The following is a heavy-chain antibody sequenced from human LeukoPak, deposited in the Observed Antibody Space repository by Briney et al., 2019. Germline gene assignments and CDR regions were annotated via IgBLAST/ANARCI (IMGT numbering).Heavy chain of an antibody. D-gene: IGHD3-10*01. CDR2: ISGSSDYT. CDR3: ARDDGYGSGSRDSFDI. Sequence: GGSLRLSCAASGFIFSDHYMNWVRQAPGKGLELVSYISGSSDYTSYAASVKDRFTISRDNARNSLYLKMNSMRAEPTAVYYCARDDGYGSGSRDSFDIWGQGTMVTVSS. V-gene: IGHV3-11*05. J-gene: IGHJ3*02. CDR1: GFIFSDHY.